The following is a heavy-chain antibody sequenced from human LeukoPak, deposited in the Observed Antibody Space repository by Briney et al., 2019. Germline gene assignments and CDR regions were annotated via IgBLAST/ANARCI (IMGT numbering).Heavy chain of an antibody. J-gene: IGHJ4*02. Sequence: GGSLRLSCAASGFTFSSYSLNWVRQAPGKGLEWVSFISSSSITIYYADSVKGRFTISRDNAEKSLCLQMNSLRAEDTAVYYCARDRGGSYSAIDYWGQGTLVTVSS. CDR3: ARDRGGSYSAIDY. CDR1: GFTFSSYS. D-gene: IGHD2-15*01. CDR2: ISSSSITI. V-gene: IGHV3-48*04.